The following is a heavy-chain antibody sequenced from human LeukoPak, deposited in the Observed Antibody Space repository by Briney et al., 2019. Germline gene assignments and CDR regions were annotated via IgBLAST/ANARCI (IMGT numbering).Heavy chain of an antibody. V-gene: IGHV3-30*04. J-gene: IGHJ4*02. CDR2: MSSDGRTR. CDR1: GFTFTTYT. Sequence: GRSLRLSCAASGFTFTTYTMHWVRQAPGKGLEWVAVMSSDGRTRYYADSVRGRFTISRDNSKNTLYLQMNSLRAEDTAVYYCARRVGGSSEAPRLDYWGQGTLVTVSS. CDR3: ARRVGGSSEAPRLDY. D-gene: IGHD1-26*01.